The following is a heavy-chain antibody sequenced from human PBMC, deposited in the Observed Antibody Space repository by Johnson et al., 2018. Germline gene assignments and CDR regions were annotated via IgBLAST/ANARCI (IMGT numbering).Heavy chain of an antibody. CDR1: GYTFTSFD. Sequence: VQLVESGAEVKKPGASVKVSCKASGYTFTSFDINWVRQATGQGLEWMGWMIPNSGNTGYAQKFQGRVTMTRNTSISTAYMELGSRRSEATAVYYCARGYSVWSNAFDVWGQGTMVTVSS. CDR2: MIPNSGNT. V-gene: IGHV1-8*01. D-gene: IGHD5/OR15-5a*01. CDR3: ARGYSVWSNAFDV. J-gene: IGHJ3*01.